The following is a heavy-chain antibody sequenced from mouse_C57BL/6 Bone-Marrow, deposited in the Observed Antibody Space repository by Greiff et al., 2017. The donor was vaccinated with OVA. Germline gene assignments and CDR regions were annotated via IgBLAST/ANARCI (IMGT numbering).Heavy chain of an antibody. Sequence: QVQLQQPGAELVKPGASVKLSCKASGYTFTSYWMHWVKQRPGQGLEWIGMIHPNSGSTNYNEKFKSKATLTVDKSSSTAYMQLSSLTSEDSAVYYCARVGLYGSSDHYWGQGTSVTVSS. CDR3: ARVGLYGSSDHY. J-gene: IGHJ4*01. V-gene: IGHV1-64*01. CDR2: IHPNSGST. CDR1: GYTFTSYW. D-gene: IGHD1-1*01.